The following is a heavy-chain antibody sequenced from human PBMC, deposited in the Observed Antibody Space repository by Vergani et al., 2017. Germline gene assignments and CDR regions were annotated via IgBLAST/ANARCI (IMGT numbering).Heavy chain of an antibody. CDR3: AKNGGAPDY. Sequence: EVQLVESGGGLVQPGGSLRLSCAASGFTFTIYAMTWVRQAPGKGLEWVSGISDNGGSTYYADSVRGRFTISRDNSKNTLYLQMNTLRVEDTAGYYCAKNGGAPDYWGQGALVTVSS. D-gene: IGHD1-1*01. J-gene: IGHJ4*02. CDR2: ISDNGGST. V-gene: IGHV3-23*04. CDR1: GFTFTIYA.